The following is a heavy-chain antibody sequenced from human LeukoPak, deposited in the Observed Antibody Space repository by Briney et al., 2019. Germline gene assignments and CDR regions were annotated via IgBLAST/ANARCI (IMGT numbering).Heavy chain of an antibody. Sequence: GGSLRLSCAASGITFSNNWMHWVRQAPGKGLVWVARISSDGSSTSYADSVKGRFTISRDNAMNTLYLQMNSLRAEDTAVYYCARDGGSGWFKNDYWGRGTLVTVSS. CDR1: GITFSNNW. CDR3: ARDGGSGWFKNDY. CDR2: ISSDGSST. J-gene: IGHJ4*02. D-gene: IGHD6-19*01. V-gene: IGHV3-74*01.